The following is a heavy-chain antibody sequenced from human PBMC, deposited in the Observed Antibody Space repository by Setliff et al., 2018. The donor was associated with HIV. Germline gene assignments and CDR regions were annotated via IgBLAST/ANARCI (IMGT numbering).Heavy chain of an antibody. D-gene: IGHD1-26*01. CDR3: ARELSGTYFDY. V-gene: IGHV3-72*01. CDR2: TRNKANSYTT. J-gene: IGHJ4*02. Sequence: PGGSLRLSCAASGFTFSDHYMDWVRQAPGKGLEWVGRTRNKANSYTTEYAASVKGRFTISRDESKNSLYLQMNSLETEDTAVYYCARELSGTYFDYWGQGILVTVSS. CDR1: GFTFSDHY.